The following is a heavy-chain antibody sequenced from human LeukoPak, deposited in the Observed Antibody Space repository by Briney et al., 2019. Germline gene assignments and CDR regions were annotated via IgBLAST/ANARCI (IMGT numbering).Heavy chain of an antibody. CDR2: IRYDGSNK. V-gene: IGHV3-30*02. Sequence: GGSLRLSCAASGFTFSSYGMHWVRQAPGKGLEWVAFIRYDGSNKYYADSVKGRFTISRDNSKNTLYLQMNSLRAEDTAVYFCARLSSWVFEIWGQGTMATVSS. CDR1: GFTFSSYG. D-gene: IGHD2-21*02. J-gene: IGHJ3*02. CDR3: ARLSSWVFEI.